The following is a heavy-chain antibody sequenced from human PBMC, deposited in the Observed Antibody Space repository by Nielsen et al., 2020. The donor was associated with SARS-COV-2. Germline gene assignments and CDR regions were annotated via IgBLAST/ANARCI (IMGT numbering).Heavy chain of an antibody. V-gene: IGHV4-31*03. CDR3: AREASGYDHYKYGMDV. CDR2: IYFTGRT. J-gene: IGHJ6*02. CDR1: GASISSGGYF. Sequence: SETLSLTCTVSGASISSGGYFWSWIRQHPGKGLEWIGYIYFTGRTSYNPSLKSRVAMSVVTSKNQFSLDLKSVTAADTAVYYCAREASGYDHYKYGMDVWGLGATVTVSS. D-gene: IGHD5-12*01.